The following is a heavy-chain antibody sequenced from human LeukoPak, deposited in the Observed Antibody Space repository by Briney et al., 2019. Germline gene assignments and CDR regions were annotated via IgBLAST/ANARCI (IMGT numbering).Heavy chain of an antibody. V-gene: IGHV1-2*02. CDR3: ARTYTAVHYFDY. CDR1: GYTFTGYY. J-gene: IGHJ4*02. CDR2: INPNSGGT. Sequence: ASVKVSCKAFGYTFTGYYMHWVRQAPGQGLEWMGWINPNSGGTNYAQKFQGRVTMTRDTSISTAYMELSRLTSDDTALYYCARTYTAVHYFDYWGQGTLATVSS. D-gene: IGHD2-21*02.